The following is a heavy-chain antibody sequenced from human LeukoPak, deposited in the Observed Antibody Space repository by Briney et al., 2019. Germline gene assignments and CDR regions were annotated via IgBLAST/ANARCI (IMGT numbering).Heavy chain of an antibody. CDR3: ARGGISIFGVVIYMDV. J-gene: IGHJ6*03. CDR1: GFTVSSNY. V-gene: IGHV3-53*01. CDR2: IYSGGST. D-gene: IGHD3-3*01. Sequence: SGGSLRLSCAASGFTVSSNYMSWVRQAPGKGLEWVSVIYSGGSTYYADSVKGRFTISRDNAKNSLSLQMNSLRVEDTALYYCARGGISIFGVVIYMDVWGKGTTVTVSS.